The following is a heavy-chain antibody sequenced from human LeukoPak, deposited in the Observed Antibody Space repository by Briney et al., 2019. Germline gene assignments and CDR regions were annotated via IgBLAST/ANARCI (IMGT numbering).Heavy chain of an antibody. V-gene: IGHV3-23*01. CDR1: GFTFSSYA. CDR3: AKVVTIFGVAKDDFDY. J-gene: IGHJ4*02. D-gene: IGHD3-3*01. CDR2: ISGSGGST. Sequence: GVSLRLSCAASGFTFSSYAMSWVRQAPGKGLEWVSAISGSGGSTYYADSVKGRFTISRDNSKNTLYLQMNSLRAEDTAVYYCAKVVTIFGVAKDDFDYWGQGTLVTVSS.